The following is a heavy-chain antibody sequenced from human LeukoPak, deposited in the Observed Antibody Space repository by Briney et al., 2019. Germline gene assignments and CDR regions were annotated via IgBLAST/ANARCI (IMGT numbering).Heavy chain of an antibody. CDR2: IYYSGGT. CDR3: ATLTGDIVY. V-gene: IGHV4-39*01. D-gene: IGHD7-27*01. Sequence: SETLCLTCTVSGGSISSSSYYWGWIRQPPGKGLEWIGSIYYSGGTYYNPSLKSRVTISVDTSKNQFSLKLSSVTAADTAVYYCATLTGDIVYWGQGTLVTVSS. J-gene: IGHJ4*02. CDR1: GGSISSSSYY.